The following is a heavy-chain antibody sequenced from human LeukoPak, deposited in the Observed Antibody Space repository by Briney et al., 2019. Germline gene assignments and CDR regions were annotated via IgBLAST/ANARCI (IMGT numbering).Heavy chain of an antibody. CDR1: GGSISSSSYY. J-gene: IGHJ6*03. V-gene: IGHV4-39*07. D-gene: IGHD6-6*01. CDR3: ARAPYSSSSWGYYYYMDV. Sequence: KPSETLSLTCTVSGGSISSSSYYWGWIRQPPGKGLEWIGSIYYSGSTYYNPSLKSRVTISVDTSKDQFSLKLSSVTAADTAVYYCARAPYSSSSWGYYYYMDVWGKGTTVTVSS. CDR2: IYYSGST.